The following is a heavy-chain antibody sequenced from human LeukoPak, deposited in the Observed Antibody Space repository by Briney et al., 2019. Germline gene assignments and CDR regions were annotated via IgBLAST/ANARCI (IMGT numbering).Heavy chain of an antibody. CDR2: IFLDDSQI. Sequence: GESLKISCNESCHTLKIYWIAWVRQMPGRGLEWMGIIFLDDSQIEYNPSFQGQITISADKSVKTAYLQWDSLQTSDTALYYCATSTYSVAAHIDYWGQGTPVTVST. CDR1: CHTLKIYW. D-gene: IGHD2-21*01. CDR3: ATSTYSVAAHIDY. V-gene: IGHV5-51*01. J-gene: IGHJ4*02.